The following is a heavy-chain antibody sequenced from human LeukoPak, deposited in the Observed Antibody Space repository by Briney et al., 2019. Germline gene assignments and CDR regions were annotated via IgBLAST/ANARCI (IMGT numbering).Heavy chain of an antibody. CDR1: GFTLSSYA. J-gene: IGHJ4*02. CDR3: AKHFLLWFGESDY. D-gene: IGHD3-10*01. CDR2: ISGSGGST. Sequence: GVLRLSCAASGFTLSSYAMSWVRQAPGKGLEWVSAISGSGGSTYYADSVKGRFTISRDNSKNTLYLQMNSLRAEDTAVYYCAKHFLLWFGESDYWGQGTLVTVSS. V-gene: IGHV3-23*01.